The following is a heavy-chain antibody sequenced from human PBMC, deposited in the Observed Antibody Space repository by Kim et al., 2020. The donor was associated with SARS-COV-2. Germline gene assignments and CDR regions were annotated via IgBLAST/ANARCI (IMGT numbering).Heavy chain of an antibody. CDR2: ISYDGSNK. V-gene: IGHV3-30*18. D-gene: IGHD5-12*01. J-gene: IGHJ4*02. Sequence: GGSLRLSCAASGFTFSSYGMHWVRQAPGKGLEWVAVISYDGSNKYYADSVKGRFTISRDNSKNTLYLQMNSLRTEDTAVYYCAKDPGLQGYWGQGTLVTVSS. CDR3: AKDPGLQGY. CDR1: GFTFSSYG.